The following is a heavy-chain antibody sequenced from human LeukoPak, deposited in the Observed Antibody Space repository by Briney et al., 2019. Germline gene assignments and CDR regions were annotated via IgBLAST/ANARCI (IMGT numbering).Heavy chain of an antibody. CDR1: GYTFTNYD. CDR2: MNPNSGNT. Sequence: ASVNVSCTASGYTFTNYDINWVRQATGQGLEWMGWMNPNSGNTGYAQKFQGRVTMTRNTSISTAYMELSSLRSEDTAVYYCARTLTYYYYHYGMDVWGQGTTVTVSS. CDR3: ARTLTYYYYHYGMDV. J-gene: IGHJ6*02. V-gene: IGHV1-8*01.